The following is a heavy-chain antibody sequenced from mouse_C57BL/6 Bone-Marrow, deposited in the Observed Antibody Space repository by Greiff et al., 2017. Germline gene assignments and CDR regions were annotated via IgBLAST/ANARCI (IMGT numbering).Heavy chain of an antibody. CDR3: ERSPMVGRGYYAMDY. V-gene: IGHV5-17*01. CDR1: GFTFSDYG. CDR2: ISSGSSTI. D-gene: IGHD2-1*01. J-gene: IGHJ4*01. Sequence: EVKLVESGGGLVKPGGSLKLSCAASGFTFSDYGMHWVRQAPEKGLEWVAYISSGSSTIYYADTVKGRFTISRDNAKNTLFLQMTSLSSEDTAMYYCERSPMVGRGYYAMDYWGQGTSVTVSS.